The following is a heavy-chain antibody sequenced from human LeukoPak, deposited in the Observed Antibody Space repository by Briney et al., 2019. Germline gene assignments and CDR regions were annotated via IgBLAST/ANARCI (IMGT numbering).Heavy chain of an antibody. D-gene: IGHD1-26*01. CDR2: INPNSGGT. V-gene: IGHV1-2*02. CDR3: ASSVVGATPFFDY. CDR1: GYTFTGYF. J-gene: IGHJ4*02. Sequence: APVKVSCKASGYTFTGYFMHWVRQAPGQGLEWMGWINPNSGGTNYAQKFQGRVTMTRDTSISTAYMELSRLRSDDTAVYYCASSVVGATPFFDYWGQGTLVTVSS.